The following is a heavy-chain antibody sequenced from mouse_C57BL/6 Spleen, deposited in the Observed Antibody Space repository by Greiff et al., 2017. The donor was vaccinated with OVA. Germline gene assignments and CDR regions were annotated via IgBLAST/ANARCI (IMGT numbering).Heavy chain of an antibody. Sequence: VQLPQSGAEPQKPFSSVKLSCKASGYTFTEYTIHWVKQRSGQGLEWIGWFYPGSGSIKYNEKFKDKATLTADKSSSTVYMELSRLTSEDSAVYVCARRLDSSGSVGAMDYWGQGTSVTVSS. J-gene: IGHJ4*01. D-gene: IGHD3-2*02. V-gene: IGHV1-62-2*01. CDR3: ARRLDSSGSVGAMDY. CDR1: GYTFTEYT. CDR2: FYPGSGSI.